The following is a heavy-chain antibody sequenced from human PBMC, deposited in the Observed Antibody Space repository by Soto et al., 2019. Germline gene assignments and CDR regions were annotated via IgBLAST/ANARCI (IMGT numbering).Heavy chain of an antibody. V-gene: IGHV5-10-1*01. J-gene: IGHJ3*02. Sequence: GESLKISCKGSGYSFTGYWISWVRQMPGKGLEWMGRIDPSDSYTNYSPSFQGHATISADKSISTAYLQWSSLKASDTAMYYCARHGCSGGSCYFYTPFDIWGQGTMVTVSS. CDR1: GYSFTGYW. CDR2: IDPSDSYT. D-gene: IGHD2-15*01. CDR3: ARHGCSGGSCYFYTPFDI.